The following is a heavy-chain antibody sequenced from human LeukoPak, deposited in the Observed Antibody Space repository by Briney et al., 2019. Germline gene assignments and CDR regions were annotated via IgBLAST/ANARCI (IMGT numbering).Heavy chain of an antibody. CDR1: GFTLSNSG. V-gene: IGHV3-23*01. CDR2: IVGSGAST. Sequence: GGSLRLSCAASGFTLSNSGMSWVRPAPGSGLEWVSAIVGSGASTYYADSVKGRFTISRDNSKNTLHLQMNSLRAEDTAIYHCAKVRVVGDYNWFFDLWGRGTLVTVSS. J-gene: IGHJ2*01. D-gene: IGHD4-17*01. CDR3: AKVRVVGDYNWFFDL.